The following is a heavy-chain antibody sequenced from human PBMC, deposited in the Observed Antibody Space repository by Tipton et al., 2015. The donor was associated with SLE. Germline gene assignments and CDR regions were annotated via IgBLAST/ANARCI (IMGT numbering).Heavy chain of an antibody. CDR1: GYSFTNYR. CDR2: VTTYNGNT. D-gene: IGHD1-26*01. CDR3: ARDSLYSGSYYAY. J-gene: IGHJ4*02. Sequence: QLVQSGAEVKKPGASVKVSCTASGYSFTNYRINWVRQAPGQGLEWMGWVTTYNGNTNYAQKFQGRVSMTADTSTTTAYLELRSLSSDDTAVYYCARDSLYSGSYYAYWGQGSLLTVSS. V-gene: IGHV1-18*01.